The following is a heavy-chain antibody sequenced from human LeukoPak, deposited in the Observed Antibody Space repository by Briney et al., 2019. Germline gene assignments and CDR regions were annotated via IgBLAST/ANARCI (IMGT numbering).Heavy chain of an antibody. Sequence: SETLSLTCTVSGGSISSYYWSWIRQPPGKGLEWIGYIYYSGSTNYNPSLKSRVTISVDTSKNQFSLKLSSVTAADTAVYYCASSTTSTTYGYSSGWYQVHWGQGTLVTVSS. CDR1: GGSISSYY. CDR2: IYYSGST. V-gene: IGHV4-59*01. CDR3: ASSTTSTTYGYSSGWYQVH. J-gene: IGHJ4*02. D-gene: IGHD6-19*01.